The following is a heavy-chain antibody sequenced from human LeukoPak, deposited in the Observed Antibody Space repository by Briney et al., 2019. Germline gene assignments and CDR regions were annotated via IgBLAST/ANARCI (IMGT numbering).Heavy chain of an antibody. CDR2: TYYSGST. CDR3: ARDYYDYVWGSRRFDY. J-gene: IGHJ4*02. Sequence: SETLSLTCTVSGGSISSYYWSWIRQPPGKGLEWIGYTYYSGSTQYNPSLQSRVTISVDTSKNQFSLNLTSVTAADTAVYYCARDYYDYVWGSRRFDYWGQGTLVTVSS. CDR1: GGSISSYY. V-gene: IGHV4-59*12. D-gene: IGHD3-16*01.